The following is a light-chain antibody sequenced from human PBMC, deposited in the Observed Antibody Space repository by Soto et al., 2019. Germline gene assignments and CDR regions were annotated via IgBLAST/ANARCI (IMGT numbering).Light chain of an antibody. J-gene: IGKJ4*01. CDR2: AAS. Sequence: ETVMTQSPATLPVSPGERATLSCRASQSISIDLAWYQQKPGQAPRLLIYAASARATGIPARFSGSGSGTEFTLTISSLQSEDFAVYYCQQYNNWPLLTFGGGTKVEIK. CDR1: QSISID. V-gene: IGKV3-15*01. CDR3: QQYNNWPLLT.